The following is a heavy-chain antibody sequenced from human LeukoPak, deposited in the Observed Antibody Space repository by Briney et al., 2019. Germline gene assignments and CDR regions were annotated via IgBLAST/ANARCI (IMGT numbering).Heavy chain of an antibody. D-gene: IGHD3-10*01. CDR1: GGFISSYH. V-gene: IGHV4-4*07. CDR3: ARDNGHSYGSGSYYSAAFDF. J-gene: IGHJ3*01. CDR2: IYSSVCN. Sequence: AETLSLTCTVSGGFISSYHGRCIRHPAGEGREGSGRIYSSVCNNANPKLKSRVTMSVDTTKNQFSLKLMSVPVAGTAVYYCARDNGHSYGSGSYYSAAFDFWGQGTMVIVSS.